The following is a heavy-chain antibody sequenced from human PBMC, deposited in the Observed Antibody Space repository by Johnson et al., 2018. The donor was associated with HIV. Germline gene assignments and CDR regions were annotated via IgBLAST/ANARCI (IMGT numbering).Heavy chain of an antibody. CDR3: ARGYILTGYSGAFDM. CDR2: IYSGGST. Sequence: VLLVESGGGLVQPGGSLRLSCAASGFTVTRNYMNWVRQAPGKALELVSVIYSGGSTHSAASVKGRFTISRDNSKNTVYLQMNSLRAEDTAVYYCARGYILTGYSGAFDMWGQGTMVTVSS. V-gene: IGHV3-66*01. CDR1: GFTVTRNY. D-gene: IGHD3-9*01. J-gene: IGHJ3*02.